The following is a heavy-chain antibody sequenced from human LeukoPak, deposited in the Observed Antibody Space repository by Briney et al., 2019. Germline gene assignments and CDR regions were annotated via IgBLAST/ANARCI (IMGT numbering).Heavy chain of an antibody. J-gene: IGHJ4*02. CDR1: GFTFNKYS. D-gene: IGHD6-19*01. V-gene: IGHV3-30*04. CDR2: ISYDESRL. Sequence: GGSLRLSCAVSGFTFNKYSMHWVRQAPGKGLEWVAVISYDESRLFYAESLKGRFSISRENSKNTVYLQMNSLSAEDTAVYYCARVGGSGWYGYIDYWGQGTLVTVSS. CDR3: ARVGGSGWYGYIDY.